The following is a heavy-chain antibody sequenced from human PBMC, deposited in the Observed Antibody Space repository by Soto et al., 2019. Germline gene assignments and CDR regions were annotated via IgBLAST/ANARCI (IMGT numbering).Heavy chain of an antibody. V-gene: IGHV4-38-2*01. Sequence: SETLSLTCAVSGYSISDDYYWGWIRQPPGKGLEWIGSIYQSGSTFYNPALKSRVTFSVDTSKNHFSLKLSSVTAADTAVYYCARHKTTMLTVVSAFDPWGQGTRVTVSS. CDR2: IYQSGST. CDR1: GYSISDDYY. CDR3: ARHKTTMLTVVSAFDP. J-gene: IGHJ5*02. D-gene: IGHD3-22*01.